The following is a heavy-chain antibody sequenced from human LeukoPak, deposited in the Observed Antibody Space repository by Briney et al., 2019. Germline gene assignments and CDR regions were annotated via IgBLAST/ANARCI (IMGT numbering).Heavy chain of an antibody. CDR3: ARVGIDDY. CDR1: GYSISSSNW. V-gene: IGHV4-28*03. CDR2: INHSGST. Sequence: TTSETLSLTCAVSGYSISSSNWWGWIRQPPGKGLEWIGEINHSGSTNYNPSLKSRVTISVDTSKNQFSLKLSSVTAADTAVYYCARVGIDDYWGQGTLVTVSS. J-gene: IGHJ4*02. D-gene: IGHD1-26*01.